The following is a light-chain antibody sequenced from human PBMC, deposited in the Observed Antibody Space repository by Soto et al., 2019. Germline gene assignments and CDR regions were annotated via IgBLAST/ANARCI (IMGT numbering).Light chain of an antibody. V-gene: IGKV2-30*01. J-gene: IGKJ1*01. CDR1: QSLEYSDGNTY. Sequence: DVVMTQSPLSLPVTLGQPASISCRSSQSLEYSDGNTYLNWVHQRPGQSPRRLIYKVSNRDSGVPDRFSGSGSGTDFTLKISRVEAEDVGIYYCMQNTHWPPRTFGQGTKVEIK. CDR3: MQNTHWPPRT. CDR2: KVS.